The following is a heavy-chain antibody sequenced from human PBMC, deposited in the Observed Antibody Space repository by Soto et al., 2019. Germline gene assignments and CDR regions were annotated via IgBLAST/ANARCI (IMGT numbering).Heavy chain of an antibody. V-gene: IGHV5-51*01. D-gene: IGHD6-13*01. CDR3: ARPEVGQQLGSWAFDI. CDR2: IYPGDSDT. CDR1: GYSLTSYW. Sequence: GRSLKISGKGSGYSLTSYWIGWVLQMPGNGLEWMGIIYPGDSDTSYSPSFQGRVTISAGKSISTAYLQWSSLKASDTAIYYCARPEVGQQLGSWAFDIWGQGTMVTVSS. J-gene: IGHJ3*02.